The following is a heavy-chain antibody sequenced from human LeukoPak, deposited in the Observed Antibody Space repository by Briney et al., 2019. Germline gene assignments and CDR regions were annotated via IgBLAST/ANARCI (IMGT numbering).Heavy chain of an antibody. CDR1: GGSISSSTYY. J-gene: IGHJ4*02. D-gene: IGHD4-23*01. CDR2: ILHSGRT. CDR3: ARREWGGGPSALGV. V-gene: IGHV4-39*01. Sequence: SETLSLTCIVSGGSISSSTYYWGWIRQPPGKRLEWIGEILHSGRTNYNPSLKSRVTISVDTSKKQFSLRLNSVTAADTGLYYCARREWGGGPSALGVWGQGTLVTVSS.